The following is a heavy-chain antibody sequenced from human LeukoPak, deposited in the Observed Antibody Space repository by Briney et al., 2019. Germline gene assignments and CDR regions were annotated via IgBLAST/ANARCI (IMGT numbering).Heavy chain of an antibody. D-gene: IGHD2-2*02. CDR1: GYTFTIYA. Sequence: GASVKVSCKASGYTFTIYAMHWVRQAPGQRLEWLGCINPDNGYTTYSQEFQGRVTITRDTSASTAYMELSSLRSEDLAVYYCTLYNYWGQGTLVTVSS. V-gene: IGHV1-3*03. CDR3: TLYNY. CDR2: INPDNGYT. J-gene: IGHJ4*02.